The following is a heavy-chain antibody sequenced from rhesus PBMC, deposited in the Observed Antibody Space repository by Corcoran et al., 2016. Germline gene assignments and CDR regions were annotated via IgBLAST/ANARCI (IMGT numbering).Heavy chain of an antibody. CDR3: ARATYYYESGYAFDF. V-gene: IGHV3-54*02. CDR2: ISYDGSKK. CDR1: GFTFSSYG. D-gene: IGHD3-28*01. J-gene: IGHJ3*01. Sequence: EVQPVESGGGLFKPGVSLSLSCAASGFTFSSYGLHWFRLAPLDAPVRVAVISYDGSKKYYADSVKDRFTISRDNSKNMLYLQMNNLKLEGTAVYYWARATYYYESGYAFDFWGQGLRVTVSS.